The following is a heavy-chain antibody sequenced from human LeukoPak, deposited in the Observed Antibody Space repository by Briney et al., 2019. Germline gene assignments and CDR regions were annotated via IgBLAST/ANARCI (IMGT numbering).Heavy chain of an antibody. CDR3: AKAALDYYDSRGSLGY. D-gene: IGHD3-22*01. J-gene: IGHJ4*02. CDR1: GFTFSSYG. Sequence: GRSLRLSCAASGFTFSSYGMHWVRQAPGKGLEWVAVISYDGTDKYYADSVKGRFTISRDNSMHTLFLQMNSLRPEDTAVFYCAKAALDYYDSRGSLGYWGQGTLVTVSP. V-gene: IGHV3-30*18. CDR2: ISYDGTDK.